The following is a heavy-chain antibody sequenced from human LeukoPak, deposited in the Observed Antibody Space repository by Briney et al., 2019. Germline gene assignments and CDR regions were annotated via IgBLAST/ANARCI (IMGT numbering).Heavy chain of an antibody. J-gene: IGHJ3*02. D-gene: IGHD3-22*01. Sequence: PVASVKVSCKASGYTFTSYYMHWVRQAPGQGLEWMGIINPSGGSTSYAHKFQGRVTMTRDTSTSTVYMELSSLRSEDTAVYYCARDWGDYYDSSGPSYPVGAFDIWGQGTMVTVSS. CDR3: ARDWGDYYDSSGPSYPVGAFDI. CDR1: GYTFTSYY. V-gene: IGHV1-46*01. CDR2: INPSGGST.